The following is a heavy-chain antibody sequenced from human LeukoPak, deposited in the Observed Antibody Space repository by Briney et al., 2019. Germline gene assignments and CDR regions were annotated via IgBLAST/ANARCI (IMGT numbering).Heavy chain of an antibody. CDR2: ISSSGSTI. V-gene: IGHV3-48*03. J-gene: IGHJ4*02. Sequence: GGSLRLSCAASGFTFSSYEMNWVRQAPGMGLEWVSYISSSGSTISYADSVKGRFTISRDNAKNSLYLRMNSLRAEDTAVYYCARELGYLWYWGQGTLVTVFS. CDR3: ARELGYLWY. D-gene: IGHD2-21*01. CDR1: GFTFSSYE.